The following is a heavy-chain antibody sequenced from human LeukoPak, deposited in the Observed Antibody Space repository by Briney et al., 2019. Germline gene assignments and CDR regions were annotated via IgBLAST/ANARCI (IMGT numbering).Heavy chain of an antibody. D-gene: IGHD6-19*01. J-gene: IGHJ4*02. CDR3: ARRVFSGWGYYFDY. CDR1: GYTFTGYY. V-gene: IGHV1-2*02. CDR2: INPKSGGT. Sequence: GASVKVSCKASGYTFTGYYMHWVRQAPGQGLEWVGWINPKSGGTNYAQKFQDRVTMTSGTSITTVYMELSRLRSGDTAVYYCARRVFSGWGYYFDYWGQGTLVTVSS.